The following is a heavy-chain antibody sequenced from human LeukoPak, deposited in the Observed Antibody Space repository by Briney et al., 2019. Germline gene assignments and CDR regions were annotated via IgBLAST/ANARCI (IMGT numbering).Heavy chain of an antibody. CDR3: ARDHCTPGTCLGGH. D-gene: IGHD2-15*01. Sequence: PRASVKVSCKASGDTFIPYTFSWVRQAPGQGLEWIGRIIPSLDVANYAQKFQGRVTLSVDRDTATTYMEVTSLRSEDTAIYYCARDHCTPGTCLGGHWGQGTLVTVSS. J-gene: IGHJ4*02. V-gene: IGHV1-69*04. CDR2: IIPSLDVA. CDR1: GDTFIPYT.